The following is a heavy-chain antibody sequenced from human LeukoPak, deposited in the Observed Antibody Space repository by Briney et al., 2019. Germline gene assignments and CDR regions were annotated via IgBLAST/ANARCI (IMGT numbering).Heavy chain of an antibody. D-gene: IGHD2-2*01. J-gene: IGHJ3*02. Sequence: PGGSLRLSCAASGFTFDDYAMHWVRQAPGKGLEWVSLISGDGGSTYYADSVKGRFTISRDNSKNSLYLQMNSLRTEDTALYYCARVPVPAAISGAFDIWGQGTMVTVSS. CDR3: ARVPVPAAISGAFDI. CDR2: ISGDGGST. V-gene: IGHV3-43*02. CDR1: GFTFDDYA.